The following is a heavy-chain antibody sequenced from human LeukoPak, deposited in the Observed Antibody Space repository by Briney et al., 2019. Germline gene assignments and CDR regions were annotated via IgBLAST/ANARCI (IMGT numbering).Heavy chain of an antibody. J-gene: IGHJ6*04. CDR3: AAGGYSYGYGLRYYYYGMDV. CDR1: GFTFTSSA. D-gene: IGHD5-18*01. CDR2: IVVCSGNT. V-gene: IGHV1-58*01. Sequence: ASVKVSCKASGFTFTSSAVQWVRQARGQRLEWIGWIVVCSGNTNYAQKFQERVTITRDMSTSTAYMELSSLRSEDTAVYYCAAGGYSYGYGLRYYYYGMDVWGKGTTVTVSS.